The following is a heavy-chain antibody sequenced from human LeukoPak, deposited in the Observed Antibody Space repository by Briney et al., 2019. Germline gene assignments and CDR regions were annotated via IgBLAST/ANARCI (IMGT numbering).Heavy chain of an antibody. CDR3: ASPASTSWLYRFDY. D-gene: IGHD2-2*02. CDR1: GFTFSSYW. CDR2: INSDGSST. V-gene: IGHV3-74*01. Sequence: GGSLRLSCAASGFTFSSYWMHWVRQAPGKGLVWVSRINSDGSSTSYADSVKGRFTISRDNAKNTLYLQMNSLRAEDTAVYYCASPASTSWLYRFDYWGQGTLLTVSS. J-gene: IGHJ4*02.